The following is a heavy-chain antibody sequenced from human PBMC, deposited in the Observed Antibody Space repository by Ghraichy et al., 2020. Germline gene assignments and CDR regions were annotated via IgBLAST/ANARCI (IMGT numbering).Heavy chain of an antibody. J-gene: IGHJ6*02. V-gene: IGHV1-8*01. CDR1: GYSFTTYD. CDR3: ARGVGVVAATYYYDMDV. D-gene: IGHD2-15*01. CDR2: MNPNSGDT. Sequence: ASVKVSCKASGYSFTTYDINWVRQATGQGLEWMGWMNPNSGDTGSAQKFQGRVTMTRNTAISTAYMELSGLTSEDTAVYYCARGVGVVAATYYYDMDVWGQGTTVTVSS.